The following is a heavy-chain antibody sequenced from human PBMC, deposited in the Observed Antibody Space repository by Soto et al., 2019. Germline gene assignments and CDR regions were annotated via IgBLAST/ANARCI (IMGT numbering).Heavy chain of an antibody. CDR3: ASSIGDYLDRIFDYYSYRDV. V-gene: IGHV1-69*05. J-gene: IGHJ6*03. CDR1: GGTFSSYA. CDR2: IIPIFGTA. Sequence: SVKVSCKASGGTFSSYAISWVRQAPGQGLEWMGGIIPIFGTANYAQKFQGRVTMTTDTSTSTAYMELRSLRSADTAVYYCASSIGDYLDRIFDYYSYRDVWAKGTSVTVSS. D-gene: IGHD4-17*01.